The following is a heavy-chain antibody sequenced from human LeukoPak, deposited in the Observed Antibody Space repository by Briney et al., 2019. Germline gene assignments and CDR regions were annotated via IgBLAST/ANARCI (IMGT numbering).Heavy chain of an antibody. CDR2: VSAGGGST. Sequence: GGSLRLSCAASGFTFDDYAMHWVRHAPGKGLEWVSGVSAGGGSTYYADSVKGRFTICRDNSKNTLYLQMNSLRAEDTAVYYCARDDYGETFDYWGQGTLVTVSS. V-gene: IGHV3-23*01. J-gene: IGHJ4*02. CDR3: ARDDYGETFDY. CDR1: GFTFDDYA. D-gene: IGHD4-17*01.